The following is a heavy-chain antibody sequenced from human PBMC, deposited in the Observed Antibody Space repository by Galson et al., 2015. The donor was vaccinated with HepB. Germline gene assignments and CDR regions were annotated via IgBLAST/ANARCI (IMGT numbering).Heavy chain of an antibody. Sequence: VKVSCKVSGYTFTDYYMHWVQQAPGKGLEWMGLVDPEDGEAVYAEKFQGRVTITADTSTDTAYMELSSLRSEDTAVYYCATGEVAFDIWGQGTMVTVSS. V-gene: IGHV1-69-2*01. D-gene: IGHD3-10*01. CDR3: ATGEVAFDI. CDR1: GYTFTDYY. CDR2: VDPEDGEA. J-gene: IGHJ3*02.